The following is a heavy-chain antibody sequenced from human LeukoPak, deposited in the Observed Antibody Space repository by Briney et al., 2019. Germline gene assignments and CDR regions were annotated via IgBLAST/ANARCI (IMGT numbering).Heavy chain of an antibody. CDR1: GGSISSSSYY. Sequence: KPSETLSLTCTVSGGSISSSSYYWGWIRQPPGKGLEWIGSIYYSGSTYYNPSLKSRVTISVDTSKNQFSLKLSSVTAADTAVYYCARHTSYYYGSGSQNYHYYYMDAWGKGTTVTVSS. CDR2: IYYSGST. CDR3: ARHTSYYYGSGSQNYHYYYMDA. J-gene: IGHJ6*03. V-gene: IGHV4-39*01. D-gene: IGHD3-10*01.